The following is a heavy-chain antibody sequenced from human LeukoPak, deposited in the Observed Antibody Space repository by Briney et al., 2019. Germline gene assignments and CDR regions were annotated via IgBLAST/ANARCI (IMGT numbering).Heavy chain of an antibody. D-gene: IGHD3-10*01. CDR1: GFTFSSYA. CDR3: AKMYGSGSWFSSWFDP. V-gene: IGHV3-23*01. Sequence: PGGSLRLSCAASGFTFSSYAMSWVRQAPGKGLEWVSAISGSGGSTYYADSVKGRFTISRDNSENTLYLQMNSLRAEDTAVYYCAKMYGSGSWFSSWFDPWGQGTLVTVSS. J-gene: IGHJ5*02. CDR2: ISGSGGST.